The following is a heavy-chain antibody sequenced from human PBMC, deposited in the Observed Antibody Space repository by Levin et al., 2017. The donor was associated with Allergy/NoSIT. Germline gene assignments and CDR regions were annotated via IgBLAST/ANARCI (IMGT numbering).Heavy chain of an antibody. J-gene: IGHJ4*02. CDR2: ISYDGSNK. Sequence: GGSLRLSCAASGFTFSSYGMHWVRQAPGKGLEWVAVISYDGSNKYYADSVKGRFTISRDNSKNTLYLQMNSLRAEDTAVYYCAKDSSGYSGYDQLPAYWGQGTLVTVSS. CDR3: AKDSSGYSGYDQLPAY. D-gene: IGHD5-12*01. CDR1: GFTFSSYG. V-gene: IGHV3-30*18.